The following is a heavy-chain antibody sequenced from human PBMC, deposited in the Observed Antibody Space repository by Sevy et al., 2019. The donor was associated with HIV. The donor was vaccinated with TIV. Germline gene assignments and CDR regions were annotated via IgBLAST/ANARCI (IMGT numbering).Heavy chain of an antibody. D-gene: IGHD3-3*01. J-gene: IGHJ6*02. CDR3: ARGMSAYLLANGMDV. Sequence: ASVKVSCKAYGYTLSDYYMHWVRQAPGQGLEWMGWINPNRGGTNYAHKFQGRVTMTRDTSISTAYMELSSLRSDDTAIYYCARGMSAYLLANGMDVWGQGTTVTVSS. V-gene: IGHV1-2*07. CDR2: INPNRGGT. CDR1: GYTLSDYY.